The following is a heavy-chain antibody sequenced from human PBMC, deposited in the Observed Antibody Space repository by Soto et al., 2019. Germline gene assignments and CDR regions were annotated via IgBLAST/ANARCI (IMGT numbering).Heavy chain of an antibody. Sequence: EVQLVESGGGLVQPGESLRLSCAASGFTVSSFYMSWVRQAPGKGLEWVSVIYGGGRTYYEDSVKGRFTISRDNSKNTLYLQMNSLRAEDTAVYYCARETYPISSGYDYWGQGTLVTVSS. CDR2: IYGGGRT. J-gene: IGHJ4*02. V-gene: IGHV3-66*01. CDR1: GFTVSSFY. D-gene: IGHD6-19*01. CDR3: ARETYPISSGYDY.